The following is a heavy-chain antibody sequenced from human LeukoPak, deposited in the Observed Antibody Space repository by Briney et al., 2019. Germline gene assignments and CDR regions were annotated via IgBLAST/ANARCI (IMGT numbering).Heavy chain of an antibody. Sequence: PGGSLRLSCAAPGFTFSSYWMSWVRQAPGKGLEWVANIKQDGSEKYYVDSVKGRFTISRDNAKNSLYLQMNSLRAEDTAVYYCAGDRYYYDSSGYTRGWGVANDYWGQGTLVTVSS. J-gene: IGHJ4*02. V-gene: IGHV3-7*01. CDR2: IKQDGSEK. D-gene: IGHD3-22*01. CDR1: GFTFSSYW. CDR3: AGDRYYYDSSGYTRGWGVANDY.